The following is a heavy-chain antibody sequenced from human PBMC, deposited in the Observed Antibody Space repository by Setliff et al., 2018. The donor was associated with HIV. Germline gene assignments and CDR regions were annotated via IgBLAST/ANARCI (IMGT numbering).Heavy chain of an antibody. CDR3: ARASSRLNCSGGSCYRAPYAFDI. D-gene: IGHD2-15*01. J-gene: IGHJ3*02. CDR2: IHSSGST. V-gene: IGHV4-59*08. Sequence: PSETLSLTCSVSSGSVSGYYWGWIRQPPGKKLEWIGYIHSSGSTIYSASLKSRVTISVDTSKNQFSLKLSSVTAADTAVYYCARASSRLNCSGGSCYRAPYAFDIWGQGTMVTVSS. CDR1: SGSVSGYY.